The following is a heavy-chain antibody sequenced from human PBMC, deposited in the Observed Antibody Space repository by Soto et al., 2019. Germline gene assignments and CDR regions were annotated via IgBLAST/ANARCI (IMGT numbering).Heavy chain of an antibody. D-gene: IGHD2-2*01. CDR3: ASSYCISTSCPPYYAMDV. CDR1: GYTFTCYY. Sequence: ASVKVSCKASGYTFTCYYMHWVRQAPGQRLEWMGWINAGNGNTKYSQKFQGRVTITRDTSASTAYMELSSLRSEDTAVYYCASSYCISTSCPPYYAMDVWGQGTTVNVS. CDR2: INAGNGNT. V-gene: IGHV1-3*01. J-gene: IGHJ6*02.